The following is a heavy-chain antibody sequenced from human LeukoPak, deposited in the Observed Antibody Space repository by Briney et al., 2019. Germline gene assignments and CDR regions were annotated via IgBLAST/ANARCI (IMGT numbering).Heavy chain of an antibody. V-gene: IGHV3-30-3*01. CDR2: ISYDGSNK. CDR3: AKGTYSSSGYYYYYMDV. J-gene: IGHJ6*03. Sequence: GGSLRLSCAASGFTFRSYAMHWVRQAPGKGLEWVAVISYDGSNKYYADSVKGRFTISRDNSKNTLYLQMNSLRAEDTAVYYCAKGTYSSSGYYYYYMDVWGKGTTVTVSS. CDR1: GFTFRSYA. D-gene: IGHD6-6*01.